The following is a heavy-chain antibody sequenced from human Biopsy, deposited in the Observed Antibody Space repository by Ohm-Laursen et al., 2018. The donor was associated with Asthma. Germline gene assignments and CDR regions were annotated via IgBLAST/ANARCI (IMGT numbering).Heavy chain of an antibody. D-gene: IGHD3-3*02. J-gene: IGHJ1*01. CDR1: GFSFSDYY. CDR3: ARTFHFWSPYHAEHYQL. V-gene: IGHV3-11*01. Sequence: GSLRLSCSASGFSFSDYYMTWMRQAPGKGLEWVSSISSSGSTKYPAESVQGRFTISRDNTQKSLFLQMNSLRAEDTAIYYCARTFHFWSPYHAEHYQLWGQGTLVTVSS. CDR2: ISSSGSTK.